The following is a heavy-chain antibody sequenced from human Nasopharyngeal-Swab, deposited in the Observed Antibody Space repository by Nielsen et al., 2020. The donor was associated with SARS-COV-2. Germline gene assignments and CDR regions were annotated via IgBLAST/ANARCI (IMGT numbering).Heavy chain of an antibody. V-gene: IGHV3-9*01. D-gene: IGHD4-17*01. CDR3: AKATVTHDAFDT. CDR1: GFTFDDYA. CDR2: ISWNSGSI. Sequence: SLKISCAASGFTFDDYAMHWVRQAPGKGLEWVSGISWNSGSIGYADSVKGRFTISRDNAKNSLYLQMNSLRAEDTALYYCAKATVTHDAFDTWGQGTMVTVSS. J-gene: IGHJ3*02.